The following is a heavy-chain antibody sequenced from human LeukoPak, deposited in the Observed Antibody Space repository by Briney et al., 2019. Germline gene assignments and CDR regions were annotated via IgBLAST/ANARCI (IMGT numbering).Heavy chain of an antibody. J-gene: IGHJ5*02. CDR2: INHSGST. CDR1: GGSFSGYY. CDR3: ARWVGWYSLGWFDP. Sequence: SETLSLTCAVYGGSFSGYYWSWIRQPPGKGLEWIGGINHSGSTNYNPSLKSRVTISVDTSKNQFSLKLSSVTAADTAVYYCARWVGWYSLGWFDPWGQGTLVTVSS. V-gene: IGHV4-34*01. D-gene: IGHD6-19*01.